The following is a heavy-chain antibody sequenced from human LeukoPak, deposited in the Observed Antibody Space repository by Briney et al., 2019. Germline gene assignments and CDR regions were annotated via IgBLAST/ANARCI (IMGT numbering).Heavy chain of an antibody. CDR2: IPYDGSNK. CDR3: ARDPWDYYDSSGYSDY. J-gene: IGHJ4*02. CDR1: GFTFSSYG. D-gene: IGHD3-22*01. Sequence: GGSLRLSCAASGFTFSSYGMHWVRQAPGKGLEWVAFIPYDGSNKYYADSVKGRFTISRDNAKNSLYLQMNSLRAEDTAVYYCARDPWDYYDSSGYSDYWGQGTLVTVSS. V-gene: IGHV3-30*02.